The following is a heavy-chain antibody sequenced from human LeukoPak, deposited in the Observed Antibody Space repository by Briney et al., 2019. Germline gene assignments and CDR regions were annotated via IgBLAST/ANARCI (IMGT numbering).Heavy chain of an antibody. CDR1: GGSFSGYY. V-gene: IGHV4-34*01. CDR2: INHSGST. Sequence: SETLSLTCAVYGGSFSGYYWSWIRQPPGKGLEWIGEINHSGSTNYNPSLKSRVTISVDPSKNQFSLRLSSVTAADTAVYYCARSSYSSGWQSKTAEYFQHWGQGTLVTVPS. CDR3: ARSSYSSGWQSKTAEYFQH. D-gene: IGHD6-19*01. J-gene: IGHJ1*01.